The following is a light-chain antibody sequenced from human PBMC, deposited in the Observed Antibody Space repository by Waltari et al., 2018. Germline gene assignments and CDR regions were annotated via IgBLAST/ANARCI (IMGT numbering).Light chain of an antibody. Sequence: QSVLTQPPSVSAAPGQKVTISCPGSRSNIGHDYVSWYQQLPGTAPKLFIYENNKRPSGIPDRFSGSKSGTSATLGITGLQTGDEADYYCGTWDTSLSALIFGGGTKLTVL. V-gene: IGLV1-51*02. CDR3: GTWDTSLSALI. CDR2: ENN. CDR1: RSNIGHDY. J-gene: IGLJ2*01.